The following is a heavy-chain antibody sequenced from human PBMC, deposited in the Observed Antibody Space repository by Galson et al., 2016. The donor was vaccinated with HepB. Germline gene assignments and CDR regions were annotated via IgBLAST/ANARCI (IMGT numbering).Heavy chain of an antibody. D-gene: IGHD3-22*01. V-gene: IGHV1-69*13. CDR2: IIPMFGTA. CDR3: ARRIYHDTSGPYWEDAFDI. Sequence: SVKVSCKASRGAFSNYEITWVRQAPGQGLEWVGGIIPMFGTADYAQKFQGRVTIIADESTRTSHMELSSLRSEDTAVYYCARRIYHDTSGPYWEDAFDIWGRGTVVTVSS. CDR1: RGAFSNYE. J-gene: IGHJ3*02.